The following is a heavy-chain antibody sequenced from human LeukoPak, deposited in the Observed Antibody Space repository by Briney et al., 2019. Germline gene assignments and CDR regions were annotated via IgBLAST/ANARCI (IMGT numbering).Heavy chain of an antibody. Sequence: GGSLRLSCAASGFTVSSNYMSWVRQAPEKGLEWVSVIYSGGSTYYADSVKGRFTISRDNSKNTLYLQMNSLRAEDTAVYYCARDSSTRYYYMDVWGKGTTVTISS. CDR3: ARDSSTRYYYMDV. CDR2: IYSGGST. J-gene: IGHJ6*03. D-gene: IGHD5/OR15-5a*01. V-gene: IGHV3-53*01. CDR1: GFTVSSNY.